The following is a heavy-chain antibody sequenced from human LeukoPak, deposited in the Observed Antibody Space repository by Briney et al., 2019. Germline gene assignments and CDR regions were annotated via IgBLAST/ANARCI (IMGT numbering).Heavy chain of an antibody. V-gene: IGHV3-7*01. CDR1: GFTFSSYA. J-gene: IGHJ4*02. CDR3: ARDFRITMIRSDY. CDR2: IKQDGSEK. D-gene: IGHD3-22*01. Sequence: GGSLRLSCAASGFTFSSYAMSWVRQAPGKGLEWVANIKQDGSEKYYVDSVKGRFTISRDNAKNSLYLQMNSLRAEDTAVYYCARDFRITMIRSDYWGQGTLVTVSS.